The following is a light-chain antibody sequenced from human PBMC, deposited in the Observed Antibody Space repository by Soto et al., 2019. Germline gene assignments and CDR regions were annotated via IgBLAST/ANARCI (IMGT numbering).Light chain of an antibody. Sequence: EIVLTQSPGTLSLSPGERATLSCRASQSVSSSYLAWYQQKPGQAPRLLIYGASSRATVIPDRFSGSGSGTDFTLTISRLEPEDFAVYYCQQYGSSPYTFSQGTKLEIK. CDR3: QQYGSSPYT. J-gene: IGKJ2*01. CDR1: QSVSSSY. CDR2: GAS. V-gene: IGKV3-20*01.